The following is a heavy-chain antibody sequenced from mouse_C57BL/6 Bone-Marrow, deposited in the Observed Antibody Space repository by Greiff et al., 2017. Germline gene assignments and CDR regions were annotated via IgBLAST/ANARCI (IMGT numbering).Heavy chain of an antibody. Sequence: VQLVESGPGLVQPSQSLSITCTVSGFSLTSYGVHWVRQSPGKGLEWLGVIWRGGSTDYNAAFMSRLSITKDNSKSQVFFKMNSLQADDTAIYYCAKKGYYGSRVDFDVWGTGTTVTVSS. CDR2: IWRGGST. CDR3: AKKGYYGSRVDFDV. J-gene: IGHJ1*03. CDR1: GFSLTSYG. D-gene: IGHD1-1*01. V-gene: IGHV2-5*01.